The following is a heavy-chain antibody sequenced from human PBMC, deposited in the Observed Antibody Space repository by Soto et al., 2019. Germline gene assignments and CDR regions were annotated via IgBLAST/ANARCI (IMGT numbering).Heavy chain of an antibody. CDR2: VTVTGGST. Sequence: GGSLRLSCAASAISFNTYGVTWVRQAPGKGLEWVSTVTVTGGSTYYADSVKGRFTISRDRPNYTVSLLLNSLRVEDTAIYYCAGQRSPEGWFDPWGQGTLVTVSS. V-gene: IGHV3-23*01. D-gene: IGHD3-10*01. CDR1: AISFNTYG. CDR3: AGQRSPEGWFDP. J-gene: IGHJ5*02.